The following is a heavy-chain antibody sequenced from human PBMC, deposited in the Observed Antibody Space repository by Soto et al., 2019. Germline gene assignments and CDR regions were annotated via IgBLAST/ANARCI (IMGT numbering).Heavy chain of an antibody. CDR2: ISAYNGNT. CDR1: GYTFTNFG. D-gene: IGHD1-26*01. Sequence: ASVKVSCKTSGYTFTNFGLSWVRQAPGQGLEWMGWISAYNGNTKYAQKFQDRVTVTTDTPTSGAYMELRSLRSDDTAVYYCARDVSGGTYPWFFDLWGRGTLVTVSS. J-gene: IGHJ2*01. V-gene: IGHV1-18*01. CDR3: ARDVSGGTYPWFFDL.